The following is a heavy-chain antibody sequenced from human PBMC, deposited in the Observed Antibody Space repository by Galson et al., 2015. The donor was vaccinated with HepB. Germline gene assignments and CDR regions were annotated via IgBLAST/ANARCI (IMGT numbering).Heavy chain of an antibody. D-gene: IGHD3-3*02. Sequence: SVKVSCKASGYTFTSYDINWVRQATGQGLEWMGWINAGNGNTKYSQKFQGRVTITRDTSASTAYMELSSLRSEGTAVYYCAREHFWSGTDYWGQGTLVTVSS. V-gene: IGHV1-3*01. CDR3: AREHFWSGTDY. CDR2: INAGNGNT. J-gene: IGHJ4*02. CDR1: GYTFTSYD.